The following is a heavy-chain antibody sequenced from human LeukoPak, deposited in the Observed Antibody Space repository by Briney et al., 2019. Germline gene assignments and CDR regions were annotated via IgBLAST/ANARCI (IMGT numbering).Heavy chain of an antibody. CDR2: IYYSGST. V-gene: IGHV4-59*01. Sequence: SETLSPTCTVSGGSISSYYWSWIRQPPGKGLEWIGYIYYSGSTNYNPSLKSRVTISVDTSKNQFSLKLSSVTAADTAVYYCARDDSSGYYRFDYWGQGTLVTVSS. D-gene: IGHD3-22*01. J-gene: IGHJ4*02. CDR3: ARDDSSGYYRFDY. CDR1: GGSISSYY.